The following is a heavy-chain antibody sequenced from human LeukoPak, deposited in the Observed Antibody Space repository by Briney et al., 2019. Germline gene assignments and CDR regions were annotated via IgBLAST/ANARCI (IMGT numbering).Heavy chain of an antibody. J-gene: IGHJ6*03. CDR3: ARDKQLLWFGELLSHRAYYYYYMDV. CDR1: GGSISSYY. V-gene: IGHV4-4*07. Sequence: SETLSLTCTVSGGSISSYYWSWIRQPAGKGLEWIGRIYTSGSTNYNPSLKSRVTMSVDTSKNQFSLKLSSVTAADTAVYYCARDKQLLWFGELLSHRAYYYYYMDVWGKGTTVTISS. CDR2: IYTSGST. D-gene: IGHD3-10*01.